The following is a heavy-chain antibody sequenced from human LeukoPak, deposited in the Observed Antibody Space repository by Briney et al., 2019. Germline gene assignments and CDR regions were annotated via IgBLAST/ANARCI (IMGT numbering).Heavy chain of an antibody. CDR1: GYTFTGYY. J-gene: IGHJ3*02. Sequence: ASVRVSCKASGYTFTGYYMHWVRQAPGQGLEWMGWINPNSGGTNYAQKFQGRVTMTRDTSISTAYMELSRLRSDDTAVYYCARDRGNWNDAFDIWGQGTMVTVSS. D-gene: IGHD1-20*01. V-gene: IGHV1-2*02. CDR2: INPNSGGT. CDR3: ARDRGNWNDAFDI.